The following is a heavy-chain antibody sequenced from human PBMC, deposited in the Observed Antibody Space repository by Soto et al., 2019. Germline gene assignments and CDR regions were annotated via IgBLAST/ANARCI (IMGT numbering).Heavy chain of an antibody. Sequence: SETLSLTCRVSGGSSTTVHWSWIRQPPGRGLEYIGYVDYDDNTDYNPSLKRRVTISVDTSKNQFSLKLSSVTAADTAVYYCAREVAAAGPHSDTFLDYWGQGTLVTVSS. CDR2: VDYDDNT. V-gene: IGHV4-59*12. D-gene: IGHD6-13*01. CDR1: GGSSTTVH. J-gene: IGHJ4*02. CDR3: AREVAAAGPHSDTFLDY.